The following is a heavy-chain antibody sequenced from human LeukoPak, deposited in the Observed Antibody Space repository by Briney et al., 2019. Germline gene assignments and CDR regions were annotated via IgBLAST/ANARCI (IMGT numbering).Heavy chain of an antibody. CDR2: IYYSGST. CDR1: GGSISSYY. CDR3: ARGRVCSGGSCYDYGMDA. V-gene: IGHV4-59*08. J-gene: IGHJ6*02. D-gene: IGHD2-15*01. Sequence: PSETLSLTCTVSGGSISSYYWSWIRQPPGKGLEWIGYIYYSGSTNYNPSLKSRVTISVDTSKNQFSLKLSSVTAADTAVYYCARGRVCSGGSCYDYGMDAWGQGTTVTVSS.